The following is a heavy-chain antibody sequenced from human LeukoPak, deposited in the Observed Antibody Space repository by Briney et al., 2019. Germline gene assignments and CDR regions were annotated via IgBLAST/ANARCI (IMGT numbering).Heavy chain of an antibody. Sequence: ASVKVSCKGSGYTFTSYVFSSVRQAPGQGLEWMGWISSYNGNTNYAQKLQGRVTMSTDTSTGTAYMELRSLRSDDTAVYYCDRRITVPRRDPFDIWGQGTMVTVSS. CDR1: GYTFTSYV. CDR3: DRRITVPRRDPFDI. D-gene: IGHD6-19*01. CDR2: ISSYNGNT. V-gene: IGHV1-18*01. J-gene: IGHJ3*02.